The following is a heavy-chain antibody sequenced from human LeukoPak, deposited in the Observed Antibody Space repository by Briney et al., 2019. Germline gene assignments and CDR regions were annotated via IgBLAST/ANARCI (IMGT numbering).Heavy chain of an antibody. Sequence: SETLSLTCTVSGGSVSRYYWSWIRQPPGEALEWIGSIYHSGYTYYNPSLKSRVTVSVDTSKSQFSLRLSSVTAADTAVYYCARSSMFRGVTVDYWGQGTLVTVSS. CDR2: IYHSGYT. D-gene: IGHD3-10*01. J-gene: IGHJ4*02. CDR3: ARSSMFRGVTVDY. CDR1: GGSVSRYY. V-gene: IGHV4-59*05.